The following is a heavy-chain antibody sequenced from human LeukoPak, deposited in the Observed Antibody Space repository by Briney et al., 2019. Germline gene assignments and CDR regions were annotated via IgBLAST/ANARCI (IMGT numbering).Heavy chain of an antibody. Sequence: ASVKVSCKASGYTFTGYYMHWVRQAPGQGLEWMGWINPNSGGTNYAQKFQGRVTMTRDTSISTAYMELSRLRSDDTAVYYCARGPYYDYVWGTVGYWGQGTLVTVSS. D-gene: IGHD3-16*01. CDR3: ARGPYYDYVWGTVGY. CDR2: INPNSGGT. CDR1: GYTFTGYY. J-gene: IGHJ4*02. V-gene: IGHV1-2*02.